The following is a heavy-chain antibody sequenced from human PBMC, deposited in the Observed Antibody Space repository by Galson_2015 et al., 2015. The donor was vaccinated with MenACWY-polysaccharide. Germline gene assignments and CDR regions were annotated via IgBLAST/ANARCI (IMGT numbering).Heavy chain of an antibody. CDR1: GYTFTGYY. V-gene: IGHV1-2*02. CDR2: INPNSGGT. CDR3: ARKYSYGDGMDV. J-gene: IGHJ6*02. Sequence: SVKVSCKASGYTFTGYYMHWVRQAPGQGLEWMGWINPNSGGTNYAQKFQGRVTMTRDTSISTAYMELSRLRSDDTAVYYCARKYSYGDGMDVWGQGTTVTVSS. D-gene: IGHD5-18*01.